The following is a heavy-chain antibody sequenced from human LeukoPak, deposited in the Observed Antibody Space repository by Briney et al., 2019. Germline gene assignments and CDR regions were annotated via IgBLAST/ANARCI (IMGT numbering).Heavy chain of an antibody. D-gene: IGHD3-9*01. CDR3: ARGARYFDWFEGIDY. CDR2: INHNGNVN. CDR1: GFTFSSYW. Sequence: GGSLRLSCAASGFTFSSYWMNWARQAPGKGLEWVASINHNGNVNYYVDSVKGRFTISRDNSKNTLYLQMNSLRAEDTAVYYCARGARYFDWFEGIDYWGQGTLVTVSS. V-gene: IGHV3-7*01. J-gene: IGHJ4*02.